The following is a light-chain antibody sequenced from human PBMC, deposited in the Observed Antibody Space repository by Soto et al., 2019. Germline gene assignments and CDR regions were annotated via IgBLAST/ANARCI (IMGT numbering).Light chain of an antibody. Sequence: QSVLAQPPSVSGAPRQRVTISCSGSNSNIGNNAVNWYQQPPRKTPKLLIYYNDILSSGVSDRFSGYKSATSASLAIGGLQSEDEDDYYCAAWDDTRSGPVFGGGTKLTVL. CDR3: AAWDDTRSGPV. J-gene: IGLJ3*02. V-gene: IGLV1-36*01. CDR1: NSNIGNNA. CDR2: YND.